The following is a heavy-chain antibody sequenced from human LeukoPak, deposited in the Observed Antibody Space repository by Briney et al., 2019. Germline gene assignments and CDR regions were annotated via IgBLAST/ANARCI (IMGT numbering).Heavy chain of an antibody. J-gene: IGHJ4*02. D-gene: IGHD6-13*01. CDR3: ARRLPGPSYGSSWYSLDY. CDR1: GYSFTSYW. Sequence: GESLKISCKGSGYSFTSYWIGWVRQMPGKGLEWMGIIYPGDSDTRYSPSFQGQVTISADKSISTAYLQWSSLKASDTAMYYCARRLPGPSYGSSWYSLDYWGQGTLVTVSS. V-gene: IGHV5-51*01. CDR2: IYPGDSDT.